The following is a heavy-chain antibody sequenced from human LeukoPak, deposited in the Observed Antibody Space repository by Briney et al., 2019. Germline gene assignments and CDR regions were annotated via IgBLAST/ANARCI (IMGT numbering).Heavy chain of an antibody. CDR2: IYYSGST. CDR3: ARPPPPHRRRIAVAPGFDY. CDR1: GGSISRSSFY. J-gene: IGHJ4*02. D-gene: IGHD6-19*01. V-gene: IGHV4-39*01. Sequence: SETLSLTCTVSGGSISRSSFYWGWIRQPPGKGLEWIGSIYYSGSTYYDPSLKSRLTIFVDTSKNQFSLKLSSVTAADTAVYYCARPPPPHRRRIAVAPGFDYWGQGTLVTVSS.